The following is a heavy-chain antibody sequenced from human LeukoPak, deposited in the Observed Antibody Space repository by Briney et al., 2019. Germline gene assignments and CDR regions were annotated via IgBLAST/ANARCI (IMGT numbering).Heavy chain of an antibody. CDR2: ISGSGGST. CDR1: GFTFSSYA. Sequence: GGSLRLSCAASGFTFSSYAMSWVRQAPRKGLEWVSAISGSGGSTYYADSAKGRFTISRDNSKNTLYLQMNSLRAEDTAVYYCAKDRARITMIVVVTNFDYWGQGTLVTVSS. V-gene: IGHV3-23*01. D-gene: IGHD3-22*01. J-gene: IGHJ4*02. CDR3: AKDRARITMIVVVTNFDY.